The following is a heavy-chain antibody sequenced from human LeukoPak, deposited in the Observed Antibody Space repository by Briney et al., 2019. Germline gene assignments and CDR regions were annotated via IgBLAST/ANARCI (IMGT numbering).Heavy chain of an antibody. J-gene: IGHJ3*02. D-gene: IGHD3-16*01. CDR2: FDPEDGET. V-gene: IGHV1-24*01. CDR1: GYTLTELS. CDR3: ATSLIMITFGGPYDAFDI. Sequence: ASAKVSCKVSGYTLTELSMRWVRQAPGKGLEWMGGFDPEDGETIYAQKFQGRVTMTEDTSTDTAYMELSSLRSEDTAVYYCATSLIMITFGGPYDAFDIWGQGTMVTVSS.